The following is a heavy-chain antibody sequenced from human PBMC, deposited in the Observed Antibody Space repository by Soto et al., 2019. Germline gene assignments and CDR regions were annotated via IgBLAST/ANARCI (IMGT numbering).Heavy chain of an antibody. D-gene: IGHD3-16*01. Sequence: PGGSLRLSCAASGFTFSSYWMHWLRQAPGKGLVWVSHLNIVGSTTNYADSVDGRFAISRDNAGKTLYLQMNSLIAEDTAVYYCARDLTGLVFDYWGQGTLVTVSS. CDR1: GFTFSSYW. CDR2: LNIVGSTT. V-gene: IGHV3-74*01. CDR3: ARDLTGLVFDY. J-gene: IGHJ4*02.